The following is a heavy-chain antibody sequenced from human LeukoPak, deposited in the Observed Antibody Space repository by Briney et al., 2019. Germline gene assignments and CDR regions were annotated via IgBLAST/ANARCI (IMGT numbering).Heavy chain of an antibody. CDR1: GFTFSSYA. V-gene: IGHV3-30*04. Sequence: GGSLRLSCAASGFTFSSYAMHWVRQAPGKGLEWVAVISYDGSNKYYADSVKGRFTISRDNSKNTLYLQMNSLRAEDTAVYSCAKDAVAPGSGGDYFDYWGQGTLVTVSS. J-gene: IGHJ4*02. D-gene: IGHD3-10*01. CDR2: ISYDGSNK. CDR3: AKDAVAPGSGGDYFDY.